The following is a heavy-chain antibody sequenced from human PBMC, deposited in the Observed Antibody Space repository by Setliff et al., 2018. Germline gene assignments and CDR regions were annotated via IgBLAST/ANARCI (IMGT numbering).Heavy chain of an antibody. CDR3: ARHYSFRVVITSKRGWFDP. Sequence: LSLTCAVSGGSISSPNWWNWVRQPPGKGLEWIGEIYHSGTTNYNPSLKSRVTMSVDKSRNQFSLRLASVTAADTATYFCARHYSFRVVITSKRGWFDPWGQGTQVTVSS. CDR1: GGSISSPNW. J-gene: IGHJ5*02. D-gene: IGHD2-21*01. V-gene: IGHV4-4*01. CDR2: IYHSGTT.